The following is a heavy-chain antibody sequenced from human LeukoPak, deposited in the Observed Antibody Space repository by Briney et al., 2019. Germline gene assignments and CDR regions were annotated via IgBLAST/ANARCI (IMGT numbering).Heavy chain of an antibody. V-gene: IGHV3-23*01. CDR1: GCTVSSYG. D-gene: IGHD6-13*01. J-gene: IGHJ3*01. Sequence: RGGALRLSCAASGCTVSSYGMTWVRQAPGKGLEWVSAFSATGGSAQYAESVRGRFTISRDNSKTSLYLQMNSVRDKDTAVYFCAEARIAADGTGAFDVWGQGTMVTVSS. CDR3: AEARIAADGTGAFDV. CDR2: FSATGGSA.